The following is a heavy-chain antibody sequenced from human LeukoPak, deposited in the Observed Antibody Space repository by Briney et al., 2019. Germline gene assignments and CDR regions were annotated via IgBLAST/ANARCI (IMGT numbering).Heavy chain of an antibody. J-gene: IGHJ4*02. Sequence: PSETLSLTCTVSGGSISSYYWSWIRQPPGKGLEWIGYIYYSGSTNYNPSLKGRVTISVDTSKNQFSLKLSSVTAADTAVYYCARAWWFGVLALDYWGQGTLSPSPQ. CDR1: GGSISSYY. CDR3: ARAWWFGVLALDY. D-gene: IGHD3-10*01. CDR2: IYYSGST. V-gene: IGHV4-59*01.